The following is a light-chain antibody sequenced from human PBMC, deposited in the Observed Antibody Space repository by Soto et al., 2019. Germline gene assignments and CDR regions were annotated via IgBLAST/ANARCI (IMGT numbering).Light chain of an antibody. V-gene: IGKV1-39*01. CDR2: AAS. Sequence: DIQMTHSPSSLSASVGDRVTITCRASQSISSYLNWYQQKPGKAPKLLIYAASSLQSGVPSRFSGSGSGTDLTLTISSLQPEDFTTYYCQQSYSTPYTFGQWTKLEIK. CDR3: QQSYSTPYT. J-gene: IGKJ2*01. CDR1: QSISSY.